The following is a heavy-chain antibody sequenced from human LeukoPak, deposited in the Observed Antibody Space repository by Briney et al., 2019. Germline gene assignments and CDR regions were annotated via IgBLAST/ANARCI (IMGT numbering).Heavy chain of an antibody. CDR1: GGSISSSSYY. CDR3: ARRKSSIVWWFDP. CDR2: INHSGST. Sequence: SETLSLTCTVSGGSISSSSYYWGWIRQPPGKGLEWIGEINHSGSTNYNPSLKSRVTISVDTSRNQFSLKLSSVTAADTAVYYCARRKSSIVWWFDPWGQGTLVTVSS. J-gene: IGHJ5*02. D-gene: IGHD1-26*01. V-gene: IGHV4-39*07.